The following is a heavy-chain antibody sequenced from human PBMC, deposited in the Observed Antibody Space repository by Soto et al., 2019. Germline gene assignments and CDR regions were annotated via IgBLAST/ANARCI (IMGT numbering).Heavy chain of an antibody. V-gene: IGHV3-23*01. Sequence: EVQLLESGGGLVQPGGSLRLSCAASGFTFSSYAMSWVRQAPGKGLEWVSTISGSGGTTYYADSVKGRFTISRDNSKNTLYLQMNSLRAEDTAVYNCAKVSAYNRGYFDYWVQGTLVTVSS. D-gene: IGHD1-1*01. CDR1: GFTFSSYA. J-gene: IGHJ4*02. CDR3: AKVSAYNRGYFDY. CDR2: ISGSGGTT.